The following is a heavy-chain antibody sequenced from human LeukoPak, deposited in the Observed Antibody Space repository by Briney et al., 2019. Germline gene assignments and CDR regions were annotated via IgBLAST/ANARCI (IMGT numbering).Heavy chain of an antibody. V-gene: IGHV3-74*01. D-gene: IGHD6-13*01. CDR2: INSDGSST. CDR3: ARVGGQQLVRFYYYYMDV. Sequence: GGTLRLSCAASGFTFSSYWMHWVRQAPGKGLVWVSRINSDGSSTSYADSVKGRFTISRDNAKNTLYLQMNSLRAEDTAVYYCARVGGQQLVRFYYYYMDVWGKGTTVTVSS. CDR1: GFTFSSYW. J-gene: IGHJ6*03.